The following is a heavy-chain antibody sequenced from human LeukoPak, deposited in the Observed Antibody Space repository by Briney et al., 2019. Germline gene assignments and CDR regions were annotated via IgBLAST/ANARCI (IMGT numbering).Heavy chain of an antibody. CDR3: ARELKGYCSGGSCDSD. CDR1: GYTFTGYY. V-gene: IGHV1-2*02. CDR2: INPNSGGT. J-gene: IGHJ4*02. D-gene: IGHD2-15*01. Sequence: ASVKVSCKASGYTFTGYYMHWVRQAPGQGLEWMGWINPNSGGTNYAQKFQGRVTMTRDTSISTAYMELSRLRSDDTAVYYCARELKGYCSGGSCDSDWGQGTLVTVSS.